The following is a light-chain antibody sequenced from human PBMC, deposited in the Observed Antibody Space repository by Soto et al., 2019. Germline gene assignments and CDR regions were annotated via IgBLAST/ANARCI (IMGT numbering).Light chain of an antibody. CDR2: DVN. CDR1: SSDVGGYHY. Sequence: SALTXPRSVSGSPGQSVTLSCTGTSSDVGGYHYVSWYQHHPGKAPKIIIFDVNKRPSGVPDRFSGSKSGNTASLTISGLQTEDEADYYCCSYAGSYTLVFGGGTKVTVL. V-gene: IGLV2-11*01. CDR3: CSYAGSYTLV. J-gene: IGLJ2*01.